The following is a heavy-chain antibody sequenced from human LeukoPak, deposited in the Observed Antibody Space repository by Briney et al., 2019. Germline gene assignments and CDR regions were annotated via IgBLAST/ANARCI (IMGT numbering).Heavy chain of an antibody. V-gene: IGHV4-61*01. J-gene: IGHJ5*02. Sequence: PSETLSLTCTVSGGSVSSGLHYWNWIRQPPGKGQEWIGYIYYRGSTDYNPSLKSRVTMSVDTSKNQFSLKLRSVTAADTAVYYCARDSHFCSGISCDLGWFDPWGQGTLVTVSS. CDR1: GGSVSSGLHY. D-gene: IGHD2-2*01. CDR3: ARDSHFCSGISCDLGWFDP. CDR2: IYYRGST.